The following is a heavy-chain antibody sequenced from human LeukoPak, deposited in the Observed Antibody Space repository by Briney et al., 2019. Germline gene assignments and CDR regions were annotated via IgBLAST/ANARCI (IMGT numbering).Heavy chain of an antibody. Sequence: PGGSLRLSCAASGFTFSSYAMTWVRQAPGKGLEWVSSISSSTTYIYYADSVKGRFTISRDNAKNSLYLQMNSLRAEDTAVYYCARRGSGYGYYVDHWGQGTLVTVSS. D-gene: IGHD5-18*01. CDR3: ARRGSGYGYYVDH. V-gene: IGHV3-21*01. J-gene: IGHJ4*02. CDR1: GFTFSSYA. CDR2: ISSSTTYI.